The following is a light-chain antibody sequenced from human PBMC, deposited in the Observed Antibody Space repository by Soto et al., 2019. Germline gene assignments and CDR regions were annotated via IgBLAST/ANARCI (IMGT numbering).Light chain of an antibody. CDR2: AAS. Sequence: AIEMTQSPSSLSVSVGDRVTITCRASQGIRHDLGWYQQKPGKAPELLIYAASILQSGVPSRFSGSGSGTDFTLTITSLQPEDFAIYYCLRDYTYPRTFGGGTKVEIK. CDR1: QGIRHD. J-gene: IGKJ4*01. CDR3: LRDYTYPRT. V-gene: IGKV1-6*01.